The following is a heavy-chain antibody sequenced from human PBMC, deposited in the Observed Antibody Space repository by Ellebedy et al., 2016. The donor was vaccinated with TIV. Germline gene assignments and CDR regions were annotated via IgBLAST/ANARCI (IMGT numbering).Heavy chain of an antibody. CDR1: GFTFSSYP. Sequence: GESLKISCAASGFTFSSYPMHWVRQAQGKGLEWVAVISHDGSTEFAADSLKGRFTISRDNSKNTLYLQMNSLRAEDTAVYYCARDSWAATMRGGYFEYWGQGTPVTVSS. J-gene: IGHJ4*02. CDR2: ISHDGSTE. V-gene: IGHV3-30-3*01. D-gene: IGHD2-15*01. CDR3: ARDSWAATMRGGYFEY.